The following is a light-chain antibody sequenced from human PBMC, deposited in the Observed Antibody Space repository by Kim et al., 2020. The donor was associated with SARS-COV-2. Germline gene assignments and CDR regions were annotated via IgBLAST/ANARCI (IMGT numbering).Light chain of an antibody. V-gene: IGKV3-11*01. CDR2: DAF. CDR1: QSVGNS. CDR3: QQRGNWPLT. J-gene: IGKJ1*01. Sequence: LSPGERATLSCRASQSVGNSFAWYQPKPGQPPRLLIYDAFSRATGIPARFSASGSWTDFTLTISSLEPEDFAVYYCQQRGNWPLTFGQGTKVDIK.